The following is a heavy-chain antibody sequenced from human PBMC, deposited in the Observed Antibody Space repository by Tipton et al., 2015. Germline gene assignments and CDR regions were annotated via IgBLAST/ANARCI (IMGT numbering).Heavy chain of an antibody. CDR1: GGSFNGYY. V-gene: IGHV4-34*01. CDR3: ARDAGRYYDSSGLSWYFDL. J-gene: IGHJ2*01. D-gene: IGHD3-22*01. CDR2: INHSGST. Sequence: TLSLTCAVYGGSFNGYYWNWIRQPPGKGLEWIGEINHSGSTNYNPSLKSRVTISVDTSKNQFSLKLSSVTAADTAVYYCARDAGRYYDSSGLSWYFDLWGRGTLVTVSS.